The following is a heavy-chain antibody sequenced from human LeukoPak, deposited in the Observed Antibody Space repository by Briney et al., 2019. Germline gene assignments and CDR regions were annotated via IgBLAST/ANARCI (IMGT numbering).Heavy chain of an antibody. J-gene: IGHJ5*02. V-gene: IGHV3-21*01. Sequence: TGGSLRLSCAASGFTFSSYSMNWVRQAPGKGLEWVSSISSSSSYIYYADSVKGRFTISGDNAKNSLYLQMNSLRAEDTAVYYCARGAVVVVAATPSWFDPWGQGTLVTVSS. CDR1: GFTFSSYS. CDR2: ISSSSSYI. CDR3: ARGAVVVVAATPSWFDP. D-gene: IGHD2-15*01.